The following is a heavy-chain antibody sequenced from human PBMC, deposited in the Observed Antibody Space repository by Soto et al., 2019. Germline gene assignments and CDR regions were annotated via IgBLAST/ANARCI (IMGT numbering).Heavy chain of an antibody. CDR2: IYYSGST. CDR3: ARRGFMGATTIDY. Sequence: PSETLSLTCTVSGGSISSSNSYWGWIRQPPGKGLEWIGSIYYSGSTYYNPSLKSRVSISVDTSKNQFSLKLSSVTAADTAVYYCARRGFMGATTIDYWGQGTLVPVSS. V-gene: IGHV4-39*01. J-gene: IGHJ4*02. CDR1: GGSISSSNSY. D-gene: IGHD1-26*01.